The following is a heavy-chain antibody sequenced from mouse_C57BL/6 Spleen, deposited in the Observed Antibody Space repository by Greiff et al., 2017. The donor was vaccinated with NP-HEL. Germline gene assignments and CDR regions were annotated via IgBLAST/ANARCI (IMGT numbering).Heavy chain of an antibody. CDR1: GYTFTSYW. CDR2: LDPSDSYT. Sequence: QVQLQQPGAELVKPGASVKLSCKASGYTFTSYWMQWVKQRPGQGLEWIGELDPSDSYTNYNQKFKGKATLTVDTSSSTAYMQLSSLTSEDSAVYYCARLTTVVAPYYFDYWGQGTTLTVSS. J-gene: IGHJ2*01. D-gene: IGHD1-1*01. V-gene: IGHV1-50*01. CDR3: ARLTTVVAPYYFDY.